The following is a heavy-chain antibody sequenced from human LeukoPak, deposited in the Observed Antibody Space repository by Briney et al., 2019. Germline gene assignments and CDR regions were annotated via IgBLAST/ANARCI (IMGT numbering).Heavy chain of an antibody. V-gene: IGHV4-4*07. Sequence: SETLSLTCTVSGGSISSNYWNWIRQPAGKGLEWIGRIYPSANVYYNPSLKSRVTVSLDASRNQFSLNMRSVTAADTAVYYCARGLSPTSYYYYMDVWGKGTTVTVSS. CDR1: GGSISSNY. CDR2: IYPSANV. J-gene: IGHJ6*03. D-gene: IGHD2/OR15-2a*01. CDR3: ARGLSPTSYYYYMDV.